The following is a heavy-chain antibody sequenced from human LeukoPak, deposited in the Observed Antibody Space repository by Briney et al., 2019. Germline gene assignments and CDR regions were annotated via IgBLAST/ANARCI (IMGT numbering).Heavy chain of an antibody. CDR1: GFTFSDYN. Sequence: GGCLRLSCAASGFTFSDYNMNWVRQAPGKGLEWVSVTSSSSTYIYYADSVKGRFTISRDNAKNSLYLQMNSLRAEDTAVYYCARVSTAVSLAIDYWGQGTLVTVST. V-gene: IGHV3-21*06. J-gene: IGHJ4*02. CDR3: ARVSTAVSLAIDY. D-gene: IGHD6-25*01. CDR2: TSSSSTYI.